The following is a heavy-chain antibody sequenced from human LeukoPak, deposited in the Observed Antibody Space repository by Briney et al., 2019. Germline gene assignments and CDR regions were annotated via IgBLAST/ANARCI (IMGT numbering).Heavy chain of an antibody. CDR3: AKDPKYCGTRSCDSYFYHMDV. CDR2: IRFDGSDK. D-gene: IGHD2-21*01. V-gene: IGHV3-30*02. J-gene: IGHJ6*03. CDR1: GFTFSSHG. Sequence: GGSLRLSCAASGFTFSSHGMHWVRQAPGKWLEWVTFIRFDGSDKYYIDSVKGRFTISRDNSKKMLYLQMNSLRPEDSAVYYCAKDPKYCGTRSCDSYFYHMDVWGKGTTVTVSS.